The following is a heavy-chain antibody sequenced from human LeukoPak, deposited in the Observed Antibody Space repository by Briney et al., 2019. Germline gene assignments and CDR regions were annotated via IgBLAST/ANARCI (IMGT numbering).Heavy chain of an antibody. J-gene: IGHJ4*02. D-gene: IGHD6-6*01. V-gene: IGHV3-74*01. CDR3: ARGYGSSRGWY. CDR1: GFTFSSYW. CDR2: INSDGSST. Sequence: PGGSLRLSCAASGFTFSSYWMHWVRHAPGKGLVWVSRINSDGSSTSYADSVKGRFTISRDNAKNTLYLQMNSLRAEDTAVYYCARGYGSSRGWYWGQGTLVTVSS.